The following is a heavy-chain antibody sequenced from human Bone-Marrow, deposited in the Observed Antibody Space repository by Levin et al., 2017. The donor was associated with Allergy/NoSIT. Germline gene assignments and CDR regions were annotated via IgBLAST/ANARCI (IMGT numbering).Heavy chain of an antibody. CDR3: AREDGYVFDY. V-gene: IGHV4-31*03. CDR1: AGSIPSGCSH. Sequence: SETLSLTCPVSAGSIPSGCSHWSWLRQPPGNYLEWIGYISYRGSTYYNPSLKSRVTLSIDTSKTQFSLKLNSLTAADTAVYFCAREDGYVFDYWGQGTLVTVSS. D-gene: IGHD5-24*01. J-gene: IGHJ4*02. CDR2: ISYRGST.